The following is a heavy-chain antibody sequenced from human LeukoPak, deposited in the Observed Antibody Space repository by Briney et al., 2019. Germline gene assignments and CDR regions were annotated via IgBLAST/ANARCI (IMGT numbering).Heavy chain of an antibody. CDR1: GFSFSTYA. J-gene: IGHJ4*02. D-gene: IGHD6-19*01. CDR3: ARTVANEL. Sequence: PGGSQRLSCAASGFSFSTYAMTWVRQAPGKGLEWVSAISGSGGSTYYADSVKGRFTISRDNSKNTLYLQMNSLRVDDTAVYHCARTVANELWGQGTLVTVSS. CDR2: ISGSGGST. V-gene: IGHV3-23*01.